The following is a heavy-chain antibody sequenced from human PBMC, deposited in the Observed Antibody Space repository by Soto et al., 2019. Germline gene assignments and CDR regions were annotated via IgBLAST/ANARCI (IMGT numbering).Heavy chain of an antibody. CDR1: GGSISSSRYY. V-gene: IGHV4-39*01. D-gene: IGHD6-19*01. CDR2: IYYSGST. CDR3: ARPHRAGYSSGWFMGRFDY. Sequence: SETLSLTCTVSGGSISSSRYYWGWIRQPPGKGLEWIGSIYYSGSTYYNPSLKSRVTISVDTSKNQFSLKLRSVTAADAAVYSCARPHRAGYSSGWFMGRFDYWGQGTLVTVSA. J-gene: IGHJ4*02.